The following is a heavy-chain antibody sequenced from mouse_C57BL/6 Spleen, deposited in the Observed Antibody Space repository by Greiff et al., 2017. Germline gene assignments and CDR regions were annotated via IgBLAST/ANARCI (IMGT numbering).Heavy chain of an antibody. CDR3: ARSTVVATKDYYAMDY. D-gene: IGHD1-1*01. V-gene: IGHV1-52*01. Sequence: QVQLQQPGAELVRPGSSVKLSCKASGYTFTSYWMHWVKQRPIQGLEWIGNIDPSDSETHYNQKFKDKATLTVDKSSSTAYMQLSSLTSEDSAVYYWARSTVVATKDYYAMDYWGQGTSVTVSS. J-gene: IGHJ4*01. CDR2: IDPSDSET. CDR1: GYTFTSYW.